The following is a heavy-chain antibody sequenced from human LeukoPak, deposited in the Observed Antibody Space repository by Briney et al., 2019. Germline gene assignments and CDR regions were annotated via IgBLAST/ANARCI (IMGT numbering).Heavy chain of an antibody. Sequence: SETLSLTCAVSGGSITTTNWWSWVRQPPGKGLEWIGEVHLNGATNYNPSLESRFSMSIDKSNNHLSLEVTSVTAADTAMYYCTRQSGAFSPFGFWGQGTLVTVSS. CDR3: TRQSGAFSPFGF. J-gene: IGHJ4*02. CDR2: VHLNGAT. CDR1: GGSITTTNW. V-gene: IGHV4-4*02. D-gene: IGHD1-26*01.